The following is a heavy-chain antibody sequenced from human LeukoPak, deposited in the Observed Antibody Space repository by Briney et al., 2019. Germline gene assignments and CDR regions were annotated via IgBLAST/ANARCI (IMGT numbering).Heavy chain of an antibody. J-gene: IGHJ4*02. D-gene: IGHD2-2*01. CDR3: ARRRAYHRHQYYFDY. CDR2: IYNSGST. V-gene: IGHV4-31*03. CDR1: GGSISSGGNY. Sequence: PSETLSLTCTVSGGSISSGGNYWTWIRQYPGKGLEWIGYIYNSGSTYYNPSLKSRVTISVDTSKNQFSLKLSSVTAADTAVYYCARRRAYHRHQYYFDYWGQGTLVTVSS.